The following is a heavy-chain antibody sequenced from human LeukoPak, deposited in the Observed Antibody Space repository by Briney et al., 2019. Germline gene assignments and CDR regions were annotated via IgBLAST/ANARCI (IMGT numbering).Heavy chain of an antibody. V-gene: IGHV1-2*02. Sequence: ASVKVSCKASGYTFTDYFLHWVRQAPGQGLEWMGWINPNSGGTKYAQKFQGRVTMTRDTSISTAYMELSRLRSDDTAVYYCARGSLAAAANLNNWFDPWGQGTLVTVSS. CDR2: INPNSGGT. J-gene: IGHJ5*02. D-gene: IGHD6-13*01. CDR1: GYTFTDYF. CDR3: ARGSLAAAANLNNWFDP.